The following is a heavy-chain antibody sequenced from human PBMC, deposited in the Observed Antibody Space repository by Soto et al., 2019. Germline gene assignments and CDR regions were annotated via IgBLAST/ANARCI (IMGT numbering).Heavy chain of an antibody. J-gene: IGHJ4*02. CDR2: IIPILGIA. D-gene: IGHD2-15*01. Sequence: QVQLVQSGAEVKKPGSSAKVSCKASGGTFSSYTISWVRQAPGQGLEWMGRIIPILGIANYAQKFQGRVTITADKSTSTAYMELSSLRSEDTAVYYCAITADCSGGSCDDYWGQGTLVTVSS. CDR1: GGTFSSYT. V-gene: IGHV1-69*02. CDR3: AITADCSGGSCDDY.